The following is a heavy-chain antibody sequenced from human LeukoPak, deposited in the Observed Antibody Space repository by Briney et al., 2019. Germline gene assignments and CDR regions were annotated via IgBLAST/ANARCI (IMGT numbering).Heavy chain of an antibody. D-gene: IGHD2-8*01. V-gene: IGHV4-39*07. Sequence: SETLSLTCTVSGGSISSSSFYWGWFRQPPGKGLEWIGVISYTGETFYNPSLKSRVTISIDTSKHRFSLNLWSVTAADTAVYYCATEVDQVMDDAFDVWGQGTLVTVSS. CDR2: ISYTGET. CDR1: GGSISSSSFY. J-gene: IGHJ3*01. CDR3: ATEVDQVMDDAFDV.